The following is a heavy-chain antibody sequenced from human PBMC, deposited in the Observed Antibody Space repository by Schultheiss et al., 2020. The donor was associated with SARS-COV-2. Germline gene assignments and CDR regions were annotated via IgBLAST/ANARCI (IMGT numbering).Heavy chain of an antibody. CDR1: GGNWRDKG. V-gene: IGHV3-23*01. D-gene: IGHD6-19*01. Sequence: GGSLRLSCAATGGNWRDKGMSWVGQAPGKGLEWVSSITRSGGKTYYADSVTGRFTISRENSKNTLYLQMHSLRAEDTAVYYCAKDAPRIAVPGTADGMDVWGQGTTVTVSS. CDR3: AKDAPRIAVPGTADGMDV. CDR2: ITRSGGKT. J-gene: IGHJ6*02.